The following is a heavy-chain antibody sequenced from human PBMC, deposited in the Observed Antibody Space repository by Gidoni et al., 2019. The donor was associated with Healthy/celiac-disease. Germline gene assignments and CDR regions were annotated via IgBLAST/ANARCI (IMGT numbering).Heavy chain of an antibody. CDR2: ISGSGGST. V-gene: IGHV3-23*01. D-gene: IGHD2-21*02. Sequence: ISGSGGSTYYADSVKGRFTISRDNSKNTLYLQMNSLRAEDTAVYYCAKGRGNSDYWGQGTLVTVSS. CDR3: AKGRGNSDY. J-gene: IGHJ4*02.